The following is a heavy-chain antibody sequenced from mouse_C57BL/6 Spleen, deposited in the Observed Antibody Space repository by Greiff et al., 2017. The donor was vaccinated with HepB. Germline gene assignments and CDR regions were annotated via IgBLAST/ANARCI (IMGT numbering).Heavy chain of an antibody. D-gene: IGHD1-1*01. J-gene: IGHJ4*01. CDR1: GYTFTSYW. CDR2: IYPGSGST. Sequence: QVQLQQPGAELVKPGASVKMSCKASGYTFTSYWITWVKQSPGPGPEWTGDIYPGSGSTNYNVKFKSKATLTGDTSSSPAYMQLSSLTSEDSAVYYCARREYYGRHAMDYWRQGTSVTVSS. CDR3: ARREYYGRHAMDY. V-gene: IGHV1-55*01.